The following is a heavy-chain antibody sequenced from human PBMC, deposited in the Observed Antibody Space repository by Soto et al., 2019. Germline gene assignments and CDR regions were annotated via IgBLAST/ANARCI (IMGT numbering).Heavy chain of an antibody. J-gene: IGHJ4*02. Sequence: PGGSLRLSCAASGFTFSSYAMHWVRQAPGKGLEWVAVISYDGSNKYYADSVKGRFTISRDNSKNTLYLQMNSLRAEDTAVYYCARDLGDDSYGYLESDYWGQGTLVTFSS. V-gene: IGHV3-30-3*01. CDR3: ARDLGDDSYGYLESDY. CDR1: GFTFSSYA. D-gene: IGHD5-18*01. CDR2: ISYDGSNK.